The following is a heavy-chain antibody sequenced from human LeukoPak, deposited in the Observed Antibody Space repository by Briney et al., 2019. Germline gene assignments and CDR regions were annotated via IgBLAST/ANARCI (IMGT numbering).Heavy chain of an antibody. J-gene: IGHJ5*02. D-gene: IGHD3-16*01. V-gene: IGHV3-64*01. CDR1: GFTFSNYA. CDR3: GRDPSRGGPANWFDP. CDR2: INNNGRST. Sequence: GGSLRLSCTASGFTFSNYAMDWVRQAPGKGLEYVSAINNNGRSTYYGNSVKGRFTISRDNSKNMLYLQMGSLRAEDMAVYYCGRDPSRGGPANWFDPWGQGTLVTVSS.